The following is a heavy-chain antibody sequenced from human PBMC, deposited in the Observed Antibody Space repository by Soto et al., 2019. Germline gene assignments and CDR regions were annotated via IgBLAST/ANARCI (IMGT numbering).Heavy chain of an antibody. CDR3: ARDYAPSLYYYYYCMDV. D-gene: IGHD4-17*01. CDR1: GYTFTSYG. J-gene: IGHJ6*02. CDR2: ISAYNGNT. Sequence: QVQLVQSGAEVKKPGASVKVSCKASGYTFTSYGISWARQAPGQGLEWMGWISAYNGNTNYAQKLQGRVTMTTDTSTSTASMQLRSLKSDDTAVYYCARDYAPSLYYYYYCMDVWGQGTTVTVSS. V-gene: IGHV1-18*01.